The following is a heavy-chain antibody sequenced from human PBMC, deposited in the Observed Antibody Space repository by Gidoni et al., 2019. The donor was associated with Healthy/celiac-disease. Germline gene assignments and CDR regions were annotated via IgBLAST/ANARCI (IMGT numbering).Heavy chain of an antibody. Sequence: QVQLVQSGAEVKKPGASVKVSCKVSGYTLTELSMHWVRQAPGKGLEWMGGFDPEDGETIYAQKFQGRVTMTEDTSTDTAYMELSSLRSEDTAVYYCATHQGSLGGEVRPVVRYAFDIWGQGTMVTVSS. V-gene: IGHV1-24*01. CDR1: GYTLTELS. CDR2: FDPEDGET. J-gene: IGHJ3*02. CDR3: ATHQGSLGGEVRPVVRYAFDI. D-gene: IGHD3-22*01.